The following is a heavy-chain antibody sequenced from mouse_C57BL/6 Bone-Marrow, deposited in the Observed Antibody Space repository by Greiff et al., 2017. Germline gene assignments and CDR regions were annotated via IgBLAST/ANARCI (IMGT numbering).Heavy chain of an antibody. CDR2: IDPSDSYT. J-gene: IGHJ4*01. CDR3: ARGIPYYYDSSRYAMDY. D-gene: IGHD1-1*01. V-gene: IGHV1-69*01. Sequence: QVQLQQPGAELVMPGASVKLSCKASGYTFTSYWMHWVKQRPGQGLEWIGEIDPSDSYTNYNQKFKGKSTLTVDKSSSTAYMQLSSLTSEDSAVYYCARGIPYYYDSSRYAMDYWGQGTSVTVSS. CDR1: GYTFTSYW.